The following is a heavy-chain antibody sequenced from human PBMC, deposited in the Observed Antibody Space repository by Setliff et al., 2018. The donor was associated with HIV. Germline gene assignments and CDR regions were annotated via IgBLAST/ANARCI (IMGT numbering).Heavy chain of an antibody. V-gene: IGHV4-34*01. D-gene: IGHD5-12*01. CDR1: GGSSSGYY. Sequence: PSETLSLTCAVSGGSSSGYYWSWIRQPPGRGLEWIGEINQSGGINYNPSLKSRVTISIDTFKNQFSMKLYSVTAADTAVYYCATASGYDLFMGAFDIWGQGTMVTVS. CDR2: INQSGGI. CDR3: ATASGYDLFMGAFDI. J-gene: IGHJ3*02.